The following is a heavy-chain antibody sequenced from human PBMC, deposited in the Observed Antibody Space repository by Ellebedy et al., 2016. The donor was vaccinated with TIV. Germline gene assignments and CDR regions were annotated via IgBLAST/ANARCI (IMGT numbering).Heavy chain of an antibody. CDR3: ERVRFGDTAVDY. Sequence: GGSLRLSCAASGFTFRSYDMHWVRQATGKGLEWVSAIGTAGDTYYPGSVKGRFTISRENAKNSLYLQMNSLRAEDTAVYYCERVRFGDTAVDYWGQGTLVTVSS. D-gene: IGHD5-18*01. CDR2: IGTAGDT. V-gene: IGHV3-13*01. J-gene: IGHJ4*02. CDR1: GFTFRSYD.